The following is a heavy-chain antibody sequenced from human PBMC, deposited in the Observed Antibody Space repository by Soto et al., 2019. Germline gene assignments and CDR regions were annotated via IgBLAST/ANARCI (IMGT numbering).Heavy chain of an antibody. J-gene: IGHJ3*01. V-gene: IGHV1-3*01. D-gene: IGHD2-8*02. CDR3: ARDILSGGPRANDAFDV. Sequence: QVQLVQSGAEVRKPGASVNISCRASGFSFSDNLINWVRQAPGQSLEWMGWINPDNGNTSYSQTFQGIVTISRHSSASIAYVEVSDLTSEDTAVYYCARDILSGGPRANDAFDVWGQGTMVTVSS. CDR1: GFSFSDNL. CDR2: INPDNGNT.